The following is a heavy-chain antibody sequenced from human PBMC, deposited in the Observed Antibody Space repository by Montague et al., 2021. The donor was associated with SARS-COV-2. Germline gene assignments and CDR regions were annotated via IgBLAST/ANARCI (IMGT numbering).Heavy chain of an antibody. V-gene: IGHV5-51*01. D-gene: IGHD1-14*01. CDR2: IYPGDSDT. J-gene: IGHJ5*02. Sequence: QSGAEVKKPGDSLKMSCKASGYIFSNYWIGWVRQMPGKGLEWMGRIYPGDSDTRYSPSFQGQVTISADKSISTAYLQWSSLKASDTAMYYCARLSSVSPTGSNWFDPWGQGTLVTVSS. CDR3: ARLSSVSPTGSNWFDP. CDR1: GYIFSNYW.